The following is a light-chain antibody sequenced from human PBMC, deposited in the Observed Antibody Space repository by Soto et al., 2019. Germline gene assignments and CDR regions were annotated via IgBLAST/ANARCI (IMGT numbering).Light chain of an antibody. Sequence: EIVLTQSPGTLSLSPGETATLSCRASQSVSSSLAWYQQKPGQAPRLLIYGASTRATGTPARFSGSGSGTEFTLTISSLQSEDFAVYFCQQYKNWPPITFGQGTRLEIK. CDR1: QSVSSS. V-gene: IGKV3-15*01. CDR2: GAS. J-gene: IGKJ5*01. CDR3: QQYKNWPPIT.